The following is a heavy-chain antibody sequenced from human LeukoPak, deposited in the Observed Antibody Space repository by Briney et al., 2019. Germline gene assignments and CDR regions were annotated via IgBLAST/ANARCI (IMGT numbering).Heavy chain of an antibody. J-gene: IGHJ3*02. D-gene: IGHD2-2*01. Sequence: EGSLRLSCAASGFTFDDYGMSWVRQAPGKGLEWVSGINWNGGSTGYADSVKGRFTISRDNAKNSLYLQMNSLRAEDTALYHCARDLRSGYCSSTSCYRDDAFDIWGQGTMVTVSS. CDR3: ARDLRSGYCSSTSCYRDDAFDI. CDR2: INWNGGST. CDR1: GFTFDDYG. V-gene: IGHV3-20*01.